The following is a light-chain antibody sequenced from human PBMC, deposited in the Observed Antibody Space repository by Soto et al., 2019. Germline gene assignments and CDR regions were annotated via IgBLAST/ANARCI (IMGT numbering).Light chain of an antibody. Sequence: QSALTQPASVSGSPGESITISCTGTSSDVGAYNFVSWYQQDPGKAPKLMIYDVSSRPSGVSNRFSGSKSGHTASLTISGLQVEDEADYYCSSYTSSSTYVFGTATKVTVL. CDR2: DVS. CDR1: SSDVGAYNF. V-gene: IGLV2-14*01. J-gene: IGLJ1*01. CDR3: SSYTSSSTYV.